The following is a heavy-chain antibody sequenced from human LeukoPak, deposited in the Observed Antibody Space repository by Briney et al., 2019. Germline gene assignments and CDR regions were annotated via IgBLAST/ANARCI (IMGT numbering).Heavy chain of an antibody. CDR2: IKQDGSEK. V-gene: IGHV3-7*01. J-gene: IGHJ4*02. CDR3: ARDLPPWNYFDY. Sequence: PGGSLRLSCAASGFTFSNYWMSWVRQAPGKGLEWVANIKQDGSEKYYVDSVQGRFTISRDNAKNSLYLQMHSLRAEDTAMYYCARDLPPWNYFDYWGQGSLVTVSS. CDR1: GFTFSNYW. D-gene: IGHD1-1*01.